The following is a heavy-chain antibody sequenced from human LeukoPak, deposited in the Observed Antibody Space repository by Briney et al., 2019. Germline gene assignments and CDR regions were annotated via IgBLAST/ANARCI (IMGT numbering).Heavy chain of an antibody. CDR2: MNPHSGNA. Sequence: ASVKVSCKASGYTFSNYDINWVRQATGQGLEWMGWMNPHSGNAGYAQKFRGRVTITWNISISTAYMDLSSLRSEDTAVYYCARVSSRYYASYMDVWGKGTTVTVSS. CDR3: ARVSSRYYASYMDV. V-gene: IGHV1-8*03. J-gene: IGHJ6*03. CDR1: GYTFSNYD.